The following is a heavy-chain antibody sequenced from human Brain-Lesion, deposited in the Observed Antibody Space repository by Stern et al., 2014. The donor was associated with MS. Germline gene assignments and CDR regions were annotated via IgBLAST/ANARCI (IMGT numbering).Heavy chain of an antibody. Sequence: EVQLVESGGGLVQPGGSLRLSCAASGFTFSNYWMHWVRQAPGKGPVWVSRVNNDGRRTSYADSVKGRFTMYRDNAKNTLYLQMNSLRVEDTAIYYCARGERWFDSWGQGTLVTVSS. CDR1: GFTFSNYW. CDR2: VNNDGRRT. J-gene: IGHJ5*01. CDR3: ARGERWFDS. V-gene: IGHV3-74*01.